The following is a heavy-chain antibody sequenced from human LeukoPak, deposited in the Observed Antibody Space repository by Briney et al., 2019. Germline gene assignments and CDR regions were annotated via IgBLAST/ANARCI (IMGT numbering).Heavy chain of an antibody. CDR3: AKVNYYESSGYYDY. CDR2: ISGWGRDT. CDR1: GFTFSTFA. D-gene: IGHD3-22*01. Sequence: GGSLRLSCAASGFTFSTFAMSWVRQAPGKGLEWVSGISGWGRDTFYTDSVKGRFIISRDNSKNTLYLQMNSLRTEDTAVYYCAKVNYYESSGYYDYWGQGTLVTVSS. V-gene: IGHV3-23*01. J-gene: IGHJ4*02.